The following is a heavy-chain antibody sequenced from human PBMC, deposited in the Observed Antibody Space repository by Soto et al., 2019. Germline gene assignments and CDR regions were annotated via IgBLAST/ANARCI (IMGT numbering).Heavy chain of an antibody. Sequence: QVQLMQSGAEVKQPGASVKVSCKASGYTFTNYYMHWVRQVPGQGLEWMGIINPSGGGPAHAQNFRGRLTTTSDTSTTTIYMELNSLRSEDTAVYFCARSDMGGDGPLDVWGQGTMVTVSS. CDR3: ARSDMGGDGPLDV. CDR2: INPSGGGP. V-gene: IGHV1-46*03. CDR1: GYTFTNYY. D-gene: IGHD3-16*01. J-gene: IGHJ3*01.